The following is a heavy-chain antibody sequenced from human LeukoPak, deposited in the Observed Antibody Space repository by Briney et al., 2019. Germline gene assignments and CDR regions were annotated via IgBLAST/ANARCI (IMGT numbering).Heavy chain of an antibody. V-gene: IGHV1-2*02. CDR2: INPNSGDT. Sequence: ASVKVSCKASGYTFTGYYLHWVQQAPGQGLEWMGWINPNSGDTHYAQKFQGRITMTSDTSISTVYMEVSRLRSDDTAVYKCARDVRHAFDIWGQGTMVTVSS. D-gene: IGHD3-10*02. CDR3: ARDVRHAFDI. J-gene: IGHJ3*02. CDR1: GYTFTGYY.